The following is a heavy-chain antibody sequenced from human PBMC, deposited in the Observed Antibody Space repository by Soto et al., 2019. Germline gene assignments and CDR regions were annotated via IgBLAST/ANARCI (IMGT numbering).Heavy chain of an antibody. CDR2: FYTGGSDT. CDR1: GYTFIDYW. CDR3: ARRMSNFHDYYDALEV. J-gene: IGHJ6*02. D-gene: IGHD2-8*01. V-gene: IGHV5-51*01. Sequence: PGESLKISCKGSGYTFIDYWIGWVRKLPGKAQCWMGIFYTGGSDTRYSPSFQGFVTITVDKSTSTASVQSSTLKASDTAMYYCARRMSNFHDYYDALEVWGQETTVTISS.